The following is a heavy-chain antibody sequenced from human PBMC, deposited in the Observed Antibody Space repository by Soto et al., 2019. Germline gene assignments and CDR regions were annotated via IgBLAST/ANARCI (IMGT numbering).Heavy chain of an antibody. J-gene: IGHJ5*02. Sequence: SETLSLTCTVSGGSISSYYLSWIRQPPGKGVEWLGSIYYNXSNHENPSLKSTVTILGEPSXNQFSMKLSSVTAADTALYYCARANPDYYDSSGYPLGGNWFDPWGQGTLVTVSS. D-gene: IGHD3-22*01. V-gene: IGHV4-59*01. CDR3: ARANPDYYDSSGYPLGGNWFDP. CDR2: IYYNXSN. CDR1: GGSISSYY.